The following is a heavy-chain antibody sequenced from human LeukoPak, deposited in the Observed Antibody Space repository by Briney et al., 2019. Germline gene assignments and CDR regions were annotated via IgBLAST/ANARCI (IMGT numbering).Heavy chain of an antibody. D-gene: IGHD3-10*01. CDR1: GFIFDDYD. CDR2: ISSSSSYI. J-gene: IGHJ5*02. Sequence: GGSLRLSCAASGFIFDDYDMNWVRQAPGKGLEWVSSISSSSSYIYYADSVKGRFTISRNNAKNSLYLQMNSLRAEDTAVYYCARPARPYGSGSLFWFDPWGQGTLVTVSS. V-gene: IGHV3-21*01. CDR3: ARPARPYGSGSLFWFDP.